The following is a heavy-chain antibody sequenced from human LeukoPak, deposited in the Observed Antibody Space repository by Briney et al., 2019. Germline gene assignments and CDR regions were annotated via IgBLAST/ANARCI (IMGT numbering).Heavy chain of an antibody. CDR1: GFTFSNSG. CDR2: IRYDGSNE. Sequence: GGSLRLSCTASGFTFSNSGMHWVRQAPGKGLEWVAFIRYDGSNEFYVDSVKGRFTISRDNSMNTLNLQMSSLRPEDTAVYYCASFWSGYRKGLYWGQGTLVTVSS. V-gene: IGHV3-30*02. J-gene: IGHJ4*02. CDR3: ASFWSGYRKGLY. D-gene: IGHD3-3*01.